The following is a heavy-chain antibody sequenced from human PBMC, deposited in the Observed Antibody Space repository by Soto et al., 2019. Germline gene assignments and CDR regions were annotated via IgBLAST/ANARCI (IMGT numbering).Heavy chain of an antibody. CDR2: ISWNSVSI. CDR1: GFSFDDYA. Sequence: EVQLVESGGGLVQPGRSVRLSCAASGFSFDDYAMHWVRQAPGKGLEWIAGISWNSVSIDYADSGNGRFTISRDNAKNSLYLQMNSLRAEDTAMYYCAKERIRYLEDWGQGTLISVSS. D-gene: IGHD3-9*01. J-gene: IGHJ4*02. V-gene: IGHV3-9*01. CDR3: AKERIRYLED.